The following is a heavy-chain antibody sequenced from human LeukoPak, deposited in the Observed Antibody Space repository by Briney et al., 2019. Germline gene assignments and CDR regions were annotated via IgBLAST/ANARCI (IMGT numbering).Heavy chain of an antibody. CDR3: AKDRLGALLYFDS. J-gene: IGHJ4*02. CDR1: GFTFSSYA. Sequence: PGGSLRLSCAASGFTFSSYAMSWVRQAPGKGLEWVSGISGSGGSTYYADSVKGPFTISRDNSMNTLYLQMNSLRAEDTAVYSCAKDRLGALLYFDSWGQGTLVTVSS. D-gene: IGHD1-26*01. V-gene: IGHV3-23*01. CDR2: ISGSGGST.